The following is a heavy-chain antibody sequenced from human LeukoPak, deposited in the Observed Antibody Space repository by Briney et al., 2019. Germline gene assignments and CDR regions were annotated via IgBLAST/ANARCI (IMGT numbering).Heavy chain of an antibody. J-gene: IGHJ4*02. Sequence: GGSLRLSCAASGFTFSSYGMHWVRQAPGKGLEWVAVISYDGSNKYYADSVKGRFTISRDNSKNTLYLQMNSLRAEDTAVYYCARDRKQLSFWGQGTLVTVSS. V-gene: IGHV3-33*05. D-gene: IGHD6-13*01. CDR2: ISYDGSNK. CDR1: GFTFSSYG. CDR3: ARDRKQLSF.